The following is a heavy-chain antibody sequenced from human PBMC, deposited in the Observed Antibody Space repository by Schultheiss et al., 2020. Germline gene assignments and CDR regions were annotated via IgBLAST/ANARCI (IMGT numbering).Heavy chain of an antibody. CDR1: GGSISSYY. D-gene: IGHD6-13*01. V-gene: IGHV4-59*12. J-gene: IGHJ4*02. CDR3: ASARSGIAAAGTRGDY. Sequence: SETLSLTCTVSGGSISSYYWSWIRQPPGKGLEWIGYIYYSGSTNYNPSLKSRVTISVDKSKNQFSLKLSSVTAADTAVYYCASARSGIAAAGTRGDYWGQGTLVTVSS. CDR2: IYYSGST.